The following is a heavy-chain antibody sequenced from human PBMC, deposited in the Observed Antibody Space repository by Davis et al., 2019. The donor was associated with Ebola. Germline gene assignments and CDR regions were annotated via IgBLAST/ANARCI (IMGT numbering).Heavy chain of an antibody. CDR3: ARVRNGFDI. CDR1: GGAMSPCY. V-gene: IGHV4-59*01. J-gene: IGHJ3*02. Sequence: PSETLSLTCSVSGGAMSPCYWSWIRQPPGKGLEWVGYIYYSGSTSYNPSLKSRATISIDRSKNQLSLRLSSVTAADTAIYYCARVRNGFDIWGQGTGVTVSS. CDR2: IYYSGST.